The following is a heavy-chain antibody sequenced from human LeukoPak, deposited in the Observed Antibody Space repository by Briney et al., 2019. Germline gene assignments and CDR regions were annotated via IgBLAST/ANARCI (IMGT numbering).Heavy chain of an antibody. V-gene: IGHV4-31*03. J-gene: IGHJ4*02. CDR2: IHYTGTT. CDR3: ARWGSITTARFDY. Sequence: PSQTLSLTCTVSGGSISSGDYFWSWIRQYPGKGLEWIGYIHYTGTTNSNPSLKSRVTISVDTSKNQLSLELSSVTAADTAVYYCARWGSITTARFDYWGQGTLVTVSS. CDR1: GGSISSGDYF. D-gene: IGHD3-16*01.